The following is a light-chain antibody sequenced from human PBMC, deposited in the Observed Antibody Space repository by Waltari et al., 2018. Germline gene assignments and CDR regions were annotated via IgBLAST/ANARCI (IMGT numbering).Light chain of an antibody. CDR1: QSVLYSSNNKNY. CDR2: WAS. J-gene: IGKJ4*02. CDR3: QQYYSTLLT. V-gene: IGKV4-1*01. Sequence: IVMTQSPDSLAVSLGERATINCKSSQSVLYSSNNKNYLAGYQQKPGQPPKLLIYWASTRESGVPDRFSGSGSGTDFTLTISSLQAEDVAVYYCQQYYSTLLTFGGGTKVEIK.